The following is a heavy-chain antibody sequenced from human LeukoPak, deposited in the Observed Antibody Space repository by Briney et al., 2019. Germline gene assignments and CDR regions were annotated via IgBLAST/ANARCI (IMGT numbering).Heavy chain of an antibody. CDR2: IYYSGST. CDR1: GGSISSHY. J-gene: IGHJ5*02. D-gene: IGHD6-19*01. CDR3: AGSGWYGLKNWFDP. V-gene: IGHV4-59*11. Sequence: PSETLSLTCTVSGGSISSHYWSWIRQPPGKGLEWIGYIYYSGSTNYNPSLKSRVTISVDTSKNQFFLKLSSVTAADTAVYYCAGSGWYGLKNWFDPWGQGTLVTVSS.